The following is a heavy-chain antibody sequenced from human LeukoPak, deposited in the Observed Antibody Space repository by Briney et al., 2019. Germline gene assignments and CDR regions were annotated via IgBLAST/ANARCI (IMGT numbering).Heavy chain of an antibody. J-gene: IGHJ3*02. V-gene: IGHV3-23*01. D-gene: IGHD5-18*01. CDR3: AKVAAPQRWIQLWLDAFDI. CDR2: ISGSGGST. CDR1: GFTFSSYA. Sequence: GGSLRLSCAASGFTFSSYAMSWVRQAPGKGLEWVSAISGSGGSTYYADSVKGRFTISRDNSKNTLYLQMNSLRAEDTAVYYCAKVAAPQRWIQLWLDAFDIWGQGTMVTVSS.